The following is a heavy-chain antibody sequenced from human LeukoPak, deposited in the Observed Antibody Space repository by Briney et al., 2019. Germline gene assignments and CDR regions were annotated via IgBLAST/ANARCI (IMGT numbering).Heavy chain of an antibody. V-gene: IGHV3-7*01. D-gene: IGHD7-27*01. CDR2: IDQEGGEQ. CDR3: ARSKAWGY. J-gene: IGHJ4*02. Sequence: PGGSLRLSCVASGFTFSNYGMSWVRQAPGKGLEWVANIDQEGGEQYYVDSVKGRFSISRDNAKRSLYLQMNSLRVEDTAFYYCARSKAWGYWGQGTLHPVSS. CDR1: GFTFSNYG.